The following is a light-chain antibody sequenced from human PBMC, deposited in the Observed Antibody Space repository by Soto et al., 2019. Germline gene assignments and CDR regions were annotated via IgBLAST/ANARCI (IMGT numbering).Light chain of an antibody. V-gene: IGKV3-15*01. CDR3: QQYDNWPVT. CDR1: QSVRSN. Sequence: IVLTQSPATLPVSPGERAALSWTASQSVRSNLAWYQHKPGQTPRLLIYGASTGATGIPARFSGSGSGTEFTLTINSLQSEDFAIYYCQQYDNWPVTFGGGTKVDIK. CDR2: GAS. J-gene: IGKJ4*01.